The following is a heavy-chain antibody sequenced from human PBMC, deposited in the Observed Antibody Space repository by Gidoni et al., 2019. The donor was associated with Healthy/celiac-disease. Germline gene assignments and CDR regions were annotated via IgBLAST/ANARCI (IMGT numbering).Heavy chain of an antibody. CDR3: ASSPGYDFWSGYYTRDPYYYYGMDV. CDR2: IYSGGST. D-gene: IGHD3-3*01. J-gene: IGHJ6*02. Sequence: EVQLVESGGGLIQPGGSLRLSCAASGFTVSSNYMSWVRQAPGKGLEWVSVIYSGGSTYYADSVKGRFTISRDNSKNTLYLQMNSLRAEDTAVYYCASSPGYDFWSGYYTRDPYYYYGMDVWGQGTTVTVSS. CDR1: GFTVSSNY. V-gene: IGHV3-53*01.